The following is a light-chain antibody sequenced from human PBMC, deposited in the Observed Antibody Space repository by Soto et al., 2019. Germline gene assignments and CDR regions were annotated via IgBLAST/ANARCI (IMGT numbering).Light chain of an antibody. V-gene: IGKV3-20*01. CDR2: AAS. Sequence: EIVLTQSPGTLSSSPGERATLSCRASQSVSSSYLAWYRQKPGQAPRRLIYAASSRATGIPDRFSGSGSGTDFTLTISRLEPEDFAVYYCQQYGSSSWTFGQGTKVEFK. J-gene: IGKJ1*01. CDR1: QSVSSSY. CDR3: QQYGSSSWT.